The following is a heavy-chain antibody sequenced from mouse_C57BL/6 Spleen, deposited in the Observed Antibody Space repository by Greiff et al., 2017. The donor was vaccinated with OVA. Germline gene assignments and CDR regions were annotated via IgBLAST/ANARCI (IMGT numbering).Heavy chain of an antibody. CDR1: GYAFTNYL. J-gene: IGHJ2*01. Sequence: VQLQQSGAELVRPGTSVKVSCKASGYAFTNYLIEWVKQRPGQGLEWIGVINPGSGGTNYNEKFKGKATLTADKSSSHAYMQLSSLTSEDSAVYFCARGDSNYFYFDYWGQGTTLTVSS. CDR2: INPGSGGT. CDR3: ARGDSNYFYFDY. V-gene: IGHV1-54*01. D-gene: IGHD2-5*01.